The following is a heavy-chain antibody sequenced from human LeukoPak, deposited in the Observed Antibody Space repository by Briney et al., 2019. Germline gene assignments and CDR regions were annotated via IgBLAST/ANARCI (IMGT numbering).Heavy chain of an antibody. D-gene: IGHD3-9*01. Sequence: ASVKVSCKASGYTFTSYDINWVRQATGQGLEWMGWMNPNSGNTGYAQKFQGRVTMTRNTSISTAYMELSSLRSEDTAVYYCARRYYDILTGHRIFDYWGQGTLVTVSS. J-gene: IGHJ4*02. CDR2: MNPNSGNT. CDR1: GYTFTSYD. CDR3: ARRYYDILTGHRIFDY. V-gene: IGHV1-8*01.